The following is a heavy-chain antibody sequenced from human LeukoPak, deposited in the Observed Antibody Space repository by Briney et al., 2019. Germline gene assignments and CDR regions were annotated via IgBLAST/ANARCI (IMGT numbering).Heavy chain of an antibody. D-gene: IGHD3-3*01. Sequence: SETLSLTCTVSGGSISSYYWSWIRQPPGKGLEWIGYIYYSGGTNYNPSLKSRVTTSVDTSKNQFSLKLSSVTAADTAVYYCARALVFNYYDFWSGYYHWFDPWGQGTMVTVSS. CDR1: GGSISSYY. V-gene: IGHV4-59*01. CDR3: ARALVFNYYDFWSGYYHWFDP. J-gene: IGHJ5*02. CDR2: IYYSGGT.